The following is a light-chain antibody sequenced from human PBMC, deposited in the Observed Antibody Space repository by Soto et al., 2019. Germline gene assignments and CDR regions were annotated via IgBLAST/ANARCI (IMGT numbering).Light chain of an antibody. V-gene: IGLV2-23*02. CDR3: CSYAGSSTFPYV. J-gene: IGLJ1*01. CDR1: SSDVGSYNL. CDR2: EVS. Sequence: QSVLTQPASVSGSPGQSITISCTGTSSDVGSYNLVSWYQQHPGKAPKLMIYEVSKRPSGVSNRFPGSKSGNTASLTISGLQAEDEADYYCCSYAGSSTFPYVFGTGTKVTVL.